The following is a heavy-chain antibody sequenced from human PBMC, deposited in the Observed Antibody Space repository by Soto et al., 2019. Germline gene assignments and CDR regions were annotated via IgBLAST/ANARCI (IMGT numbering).Heavy chain of an antibody. V-gene: IGHV2-5*01. CDR1: GFSLSTSGVG. CDR3: AHGLLGYSYGYVGY. Sequence: QITLKESGPTLVKPTQTLTLTCTFSGFSLSTSGVGVGWIRQPPGKALEWLALIYWNDDKRYSPSLKIRLTITKDTSKNQVVLTMTNMDPVDTATYYCAHGLLGYSYGYVGYWGQGTLVTVSS. J-gene: IGHJ4*02. CDR2: IYWNDDK. D-gene: IGHD5-18*01.